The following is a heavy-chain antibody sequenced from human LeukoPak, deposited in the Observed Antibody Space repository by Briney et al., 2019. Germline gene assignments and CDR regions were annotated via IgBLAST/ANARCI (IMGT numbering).Heavy chain of an antibody. J-gene: IGHJ6*03. CDR2: IYYSGST. CDR3: ARQSSYYYYYMDV. V-gene: IGHV4-59*01. CDR1: GGSISSYY. Sequence: WETLSLTCTVSGGSISSYYWSWIRQPPGKGLEWIGYIYYSGSTNYNPSLKSRVTISVDTSKNQFSLKLSSVTAADTAVYYCARQSSYYYYYMDVWGKGTTVTVSS.